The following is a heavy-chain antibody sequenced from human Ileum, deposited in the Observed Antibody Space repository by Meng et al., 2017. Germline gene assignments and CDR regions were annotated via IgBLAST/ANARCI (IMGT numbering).Heavy chain of an antibody. D-gene: IGHD6-19*01. Sequence: GESLKISCAGSGFTSSSYWMSWVRRAPGKGLEWVANIKQDGSEKYYVDSVKGRFTISRDNAKNSVYLDMNSLRAEDTAVYYCAAGYISGWYIDYWGQGTRVTVSS. V-gene: IGHV3-7*01. CDR2: IKQDGSEK. J-gene: IGHJ4*02. CDR1: GFTSSSYW. CDR3: AAGYISGWYIDY.